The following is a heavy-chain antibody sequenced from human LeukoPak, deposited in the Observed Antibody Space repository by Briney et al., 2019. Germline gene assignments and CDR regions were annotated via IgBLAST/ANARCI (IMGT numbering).Heavy chain of an antibody. J-gene: IGHJ4*02. CDR2: ISSSSSYI. CDR1: GFTFSSYG. V-gene: IGHV3-21*01. CDR3: ARDSYYYDSSGYYYGLDY. D-gene: IGHD3-22*01. Sequence: PGGSLRLSCAASGFTFSSYGMHWVRQAPGKGLEWVSSISSSSSYIYYADSVKGRFTISRDNAKNSLYLQMNSLRAEDTAAYYCARDSYYYDSSGYYYGLDYWGQGTLVTVSS.